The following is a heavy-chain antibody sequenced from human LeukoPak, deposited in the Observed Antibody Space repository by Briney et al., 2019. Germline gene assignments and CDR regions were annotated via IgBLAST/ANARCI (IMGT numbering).Heavy chain of an antibody. J-gene: IGHJ4*02. CDR1: GFTFSSYG. CDR2: MRYDGSNK. V-gene: IGHV3-30*02. D-gene: IGHD2-2*01. CDR3: AKDWYCSSTSCPMGLFDY. Sequence: PGGSLRLSFAASGFTFSSYGMHWVRQAPGKGLEWVAFMRYDGSNKYYADSVKGRFSISRDNSKNTLYLQMNSLRAEDTAVYYCAKDWYCSSTSCPMGLFDYWGQGTLVTVSS.